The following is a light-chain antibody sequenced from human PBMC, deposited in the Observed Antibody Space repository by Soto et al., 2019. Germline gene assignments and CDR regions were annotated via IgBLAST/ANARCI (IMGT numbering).Light chain of an antibody. CDR1: QSISSW. V-gene: IGKV1-5*03. J-gene: IGKJ1*01. Sequence: DIQMTQSPSTLSASVGDRVTITCWASQSISSWLARYQQKPGKAPKLLIYKASSLESGVPSRFSGSGSGTEFTLTISSLQPDDFATYYCQQYNSYPWTFGQGTKV. CDR3: QQYNSYPWT. CDR2: KAS.